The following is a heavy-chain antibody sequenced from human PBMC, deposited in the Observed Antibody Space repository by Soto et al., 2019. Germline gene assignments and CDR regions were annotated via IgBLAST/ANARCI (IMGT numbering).Heavy chain of an antibody. J-gene: IGHJ3*02. CDR1: GFTFSSYD. V-gene: IGHV3-13*01. D-gene: IGHD6-19*01. Sequence: RGSLRLSCAASGFTFSSYDMHWVRQATGKGLEWVSAIGTAGDTYYPGSVKGRFTISRENAKNSLYLQMNSLRAGDTAVYYCARVLRSGWYAAVGIWGQGTMVTVSS. CDR3: ARVLRSGWYAAVGI. CDR2: IGTAGDT.